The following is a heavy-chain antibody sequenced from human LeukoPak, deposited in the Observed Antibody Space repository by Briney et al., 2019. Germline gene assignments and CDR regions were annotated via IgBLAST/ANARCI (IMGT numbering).Heavy chain of an antibody. V-gene: IGHV3-7*01. CDR1: GFTFSSYW. D-gene: IGHD1-26*01. CDR3: TRLGGSYYTY. CDR2: IKQDGGEK. J-gene: IGHJ4*02. Sequence: GGSLRLSCAASGFTFSSYWMSWVRQAPGRGLEWVANIKQDGGEKYYVDSVKGRFTISRDNAKNSLFLQMNSLRAEDTAVYYCTRLGGSYYTYWGQGTLVTVSS.